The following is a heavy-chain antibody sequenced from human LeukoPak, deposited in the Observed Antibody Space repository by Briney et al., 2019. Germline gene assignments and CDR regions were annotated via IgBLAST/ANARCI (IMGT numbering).Heavy chain of an antibody. CDR3: ASRYSYGYGDDY. CDR2: ISAYNGNT. J-gene: IGHJ4*02. V-gene: IGHV1-18*01. CDR1: GYTFTRYG. Sequence: ASVKVSCKASGYTFTRYGITWVRQAPGQGLEWMGWISAYNGNTKNAQKVQGRVTMTTDTSTSTAYMELRSLRSEDTAVYYCASRYSYGYGDDYWGQGTLVTVSS. D-gene: IGHD5-18*01.